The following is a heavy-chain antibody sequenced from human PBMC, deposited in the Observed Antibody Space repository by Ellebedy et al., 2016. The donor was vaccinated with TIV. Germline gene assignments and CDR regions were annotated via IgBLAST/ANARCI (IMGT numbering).Heavy chain of an antibody. Sequence: SETLSLXCTVSGGSISSYYWSWIRQPPGKGLEWIGYIYYSGSTNYNPSLKSRVTISVDTSKNQFSLKLSSVTAADTAVYYCARKVGISNPQFDPWGQGTLVTVSS. CDR1: GGSISSYY. D-gene: IGHD3-3*02. CDR3: ARKVGISNPQFDP. J-gene: IGHJ5*02. V-gene: IGHV4-59*01. CDR2: IYYSGST.